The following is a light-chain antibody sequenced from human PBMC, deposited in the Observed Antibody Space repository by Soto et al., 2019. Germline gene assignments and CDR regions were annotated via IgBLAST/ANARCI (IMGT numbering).Light chain of an antibody. CDR3: SSYTTGSSLV. Sequence: QSALTQPPSVSGSPGQSVTISCTGTSSDIGSYDRVSWYQQPPGTAPRLMIYEVTNRPSGVPDRFSGSKSGNTASLTISGLQPEDDADYYCSSYTTGSSLVFGGGTKLTVL. V-gene: IGLV2-18*02. CDR2: EVT. J-gene: IGLJ2*01. CDR1: SSDIGSYDR.